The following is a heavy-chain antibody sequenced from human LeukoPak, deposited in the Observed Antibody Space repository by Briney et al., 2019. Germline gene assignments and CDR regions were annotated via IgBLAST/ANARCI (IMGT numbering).Heavy chain of an antibody. CDR1: GFTFRNAW. CDR2: ISSSSSYI. V-gene: IGHV3-21*01. CDR3: ARDRRDY. Sequence: GGSLRLSCAASGFTFRNAWMSWVRQAPGKGLEWVSSISSSSSYIYYADSVKGRFTISRDNAKNSLYLQMNSLRAEDTAVYYCARDRRDYWGQGTLVTVSS. J-gene: IGHJ4*02.